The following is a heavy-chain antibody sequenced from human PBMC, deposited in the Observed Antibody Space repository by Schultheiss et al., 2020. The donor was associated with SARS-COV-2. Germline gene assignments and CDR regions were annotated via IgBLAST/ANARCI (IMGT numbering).Heavy chain of an antibody. Sequence: GGSLRLSCAASGFTFSSYGMDWVRQAPGKGLEWVSAISGSGGSTYYADSVKGRFTISRDNSKNTLYLQMNSLRAEDTAVYYCARVSEGIAVAGSGWFDPWGQGTLVTVSS. CDR3: ARVSEGIAVAGSGWFDP. V-gene: IGHV3-23*01. CDR1: GFTFSSYG. J-gene: IGHJ5*02. CDR2: ISGSGGST. D-gene: IGHD6-19*01.